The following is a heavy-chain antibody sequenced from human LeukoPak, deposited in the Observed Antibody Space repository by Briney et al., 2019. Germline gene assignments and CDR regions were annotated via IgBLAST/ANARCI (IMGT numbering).Heavy chain of an antibody. D-gene: IGHD6-13*01. Sequence: PSETLSLTCTVSGGSISSYYWSWIQQPPGKGLEWIGYIYYSGSTNYNPSLKSRVTMSVDTSKNQFSLKLSSVTAADTAVYYCARVSSWPPTGLWYGMDVWGQGTTVTVSS. J-gene: IGHJ6*02. CDR1: GGSISSYY. CDR3: ARVSSWPPTGLWYGMDV. CDR2: IYYSGST. V-gene: IGHV4-59*12.